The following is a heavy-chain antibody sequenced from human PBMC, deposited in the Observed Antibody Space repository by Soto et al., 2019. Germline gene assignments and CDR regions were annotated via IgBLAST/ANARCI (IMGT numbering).Heavy chain of an antibody. Sequence: SENPSIACTVSGDSNTGYVSRWIRPPPGKRLEWIGYIYYSGSTNYNPSLKGRVTISVDTSKNQFSLKLSSVTAADTAVYYCARHGGYCSSTSCYEGGYYYYGMDVWGQGTTVT. CDR1: GDSNTGYV. CDR3: ARHGGYCSSTSCYEGGYYYYGMDV. D-gene: IGHD2-2*01. J-gene: IGHJ6*02. CDR2: IYYSGST. V-gene: IGHV4-59*08.